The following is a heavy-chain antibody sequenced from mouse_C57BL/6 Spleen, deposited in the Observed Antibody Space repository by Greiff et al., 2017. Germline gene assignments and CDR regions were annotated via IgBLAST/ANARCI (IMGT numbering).Heavy chain of an antibody. V-gene: IGHV1-18*01. CDR3: ARPPYDYDVDWYFDV. J-gene: IGHJ1*03. CDR2: INPNNGGT. Sequence: EVQLQPSGPELVKPGASVKIPCKASGYTFTDYNMDWVKQSHGKSLEWIGDINPNNGGTIYNQKFKGKATLTVDKSSSTAYMELRSLTSEDTAVYYCARPPYDYDVDWYFDVGGTGTTVTVSS. CDR1: GYTFTDYN. D-gene: IGHD2-4*01.